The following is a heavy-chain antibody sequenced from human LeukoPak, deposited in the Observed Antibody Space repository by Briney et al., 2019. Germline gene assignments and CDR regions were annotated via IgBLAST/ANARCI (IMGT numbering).Heavy chain of an antibody. CDR3: AAGGGYSGYVNY. CDR1: GYTFTSYG. J-gene: IGHJ4*02. Sequence: SVKVSCKASGYTFTSYGISWVRQARGQRLEWIGWIVVGSGNTNYAQKFQERVTITRDMSTSTAYMELSSLRSEDTAVYYCAAGGGYSGYVNYWGQGTLVTVSS. V-gene: IGHV1-58*02. D-gene: IGHD5-12*01. CDR2: IVVGSGNT.